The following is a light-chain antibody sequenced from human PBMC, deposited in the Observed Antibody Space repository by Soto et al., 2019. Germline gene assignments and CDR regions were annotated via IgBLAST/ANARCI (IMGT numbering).Light chain of an antibody. CDR2: EVS. V-gene: IGLV2-8*01. Sequence: QSVLTQPPSASGSPGQSVTISCTGTSSDVGGYNYVSWYQQHPGKAPKLMIYEVSKRPSGVPDRFSGSKSGNTASLTVSALQAEDEADYYCSSYAGSNNLVFGTGTKVTVL. J-gene: IGLJ1*01. CDR1: SSDVGGYNY. CDR3: SSYAGSNNLV.